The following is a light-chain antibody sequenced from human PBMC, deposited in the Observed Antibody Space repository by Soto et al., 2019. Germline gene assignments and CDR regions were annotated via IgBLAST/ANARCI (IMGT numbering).Light chain of an antibody. CDR3: QQTYTLPWT. J-gene: IGKJ1*01. Sequence: DIQMTQSPSSLSASVGNRVTITCRASQPIDKYLNWYQQKPGRAPNLLLYAASTLKTGVPSRFRGSGSGTAFTLTITSLQPEDFASYFCQQTYTLPWTFGQGT. V-gene: IGKV1-39*01. CDR2: AAS. CDR1: QPIDKY.